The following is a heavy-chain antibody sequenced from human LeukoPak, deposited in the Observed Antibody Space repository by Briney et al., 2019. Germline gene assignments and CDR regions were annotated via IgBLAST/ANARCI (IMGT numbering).Heavy chain of an antibody. CDR2: INPNSGGT. V-gene: IGHV1-2*06. J-gene: IGHJ4*02. CDR3: ARDLFQYSSGWYPGY. CDR1: GYTFTDYY. D-gene: IGHD6-19*01. Sequence: ASVKVSCKASGYTFTDYYMRWVRQAPGQGLEWMGRINPNSGGTNYAQKFQGRVTMTRDTSISTAYMELSRLRSDDTAVYYCARDLFQYSSGWYPGYWGQGTLVTVSS.